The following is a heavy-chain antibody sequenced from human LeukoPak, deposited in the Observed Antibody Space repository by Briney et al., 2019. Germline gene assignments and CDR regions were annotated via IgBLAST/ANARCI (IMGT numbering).Heavy chain of an antibody. V-gene: IGHV4-59*08. Sequence: SETLSLTGTVSGGSTSSYYWSWIRQPPGKGLEWIGYIYNSGSTNYNPSLKSRVTISVDTSKNQFSLKLSSVTAADTAVYYCARHGKQQLVYYFDYWGQGTLVTVSS. CDR1: GGSTSSYY. CDR3: ARHGKQQLVYYFDY. D-gene: IGHD6-13*01. CDR2: IYNSGST. J-gene: IGHJ4*02.